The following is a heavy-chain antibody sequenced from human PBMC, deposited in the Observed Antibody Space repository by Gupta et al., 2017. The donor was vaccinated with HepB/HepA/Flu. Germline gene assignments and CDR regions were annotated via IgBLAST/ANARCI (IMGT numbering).Heavy chain of an antibody. V-gene: IGHV5-51*01. CDR2: ISPSDSDT. D-gene: IGHD3-10*01. J-gene: IGHJ4*01. CDR3: ARVEGTSYYYGSGTHFPLDF. CDR1: GYSFTSYW. Sequence: EVQLVQSGTEVKKPGESLKISCKGSGYSFTSYWTGWVRQVPGKGLEWMGIISPSDSDTRYSPSFEGQVTISVDKSISTTYLQWSSLKASDTAIYYCARVEGTSYYYGSGTHFPLDFWGHGTLVAVSS.